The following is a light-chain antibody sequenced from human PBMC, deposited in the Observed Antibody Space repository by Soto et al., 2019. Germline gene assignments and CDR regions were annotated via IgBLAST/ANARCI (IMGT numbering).Light chain of an antibody. Sequence: QSVLTQPPSASGTPGQRVTISCSGSSSNIGSNTVNWYQQLPGTAPKLLIYSNNQRPSGVPDRFSGSKSCTSASLAISGLQSEDEADYYCAACDDSLNGVVFGGGTKLTVL. CDR1: SSNIGSNT. CDR3: AACDDSLNGVV. CDR2: SNN. J-gene: IGLJ2*01. V-gene: IGLV1-44*01.